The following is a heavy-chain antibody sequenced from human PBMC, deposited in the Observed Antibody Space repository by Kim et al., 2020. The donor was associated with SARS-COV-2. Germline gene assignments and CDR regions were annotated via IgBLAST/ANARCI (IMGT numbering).Heavy chain of an antibody. V-gene: IGHV5-51*01. Sequence: GESLKISCKGSGYSFTSYWIGWVRQMPGKGLEWMGIIYPGDSDTRYSPSFQGQVTISADKSISTAYLQWSSLKASDTAMYYCARIITHAEKRTYYDFWSGYYYYFDYWGQGTLVTVSS. D-gene: IGHD3-3*01. CDR3: ARIITHAEKRTYYDFWSGYYYYFDY. J-gene: IGHJ4*02. CDR1: GYSFTSYW. CDR2: IYPGDSDT.